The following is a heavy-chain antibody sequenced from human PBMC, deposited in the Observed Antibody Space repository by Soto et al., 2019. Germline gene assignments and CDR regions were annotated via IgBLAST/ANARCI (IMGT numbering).Heavy chain of an antibody. J-gene: IGHJ6*02. V-gene: IGHV1-2*04. Sequence: VKVSCKASGYTFTGYYMHWVRQAPGQGLEWMGWINPNSGGTNYAQKFQGWVTMTRDTSISTAYMELSRLRSDDTAVYYCARDGLYYYDSSGYLARDYYYYGMDVWGQGTTVTVSS. CDR1: GYTFTGYY. D-gene: IGHD3-22*01. CDR2: INPNSGGT. CDR3: ARDGLYYYDSSGYLARDYYYYGMDV.